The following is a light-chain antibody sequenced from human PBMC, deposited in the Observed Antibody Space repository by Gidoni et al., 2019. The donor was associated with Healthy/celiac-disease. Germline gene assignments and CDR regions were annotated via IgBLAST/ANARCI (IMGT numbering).Light chain of an antibody. V-gene: IGLV2-11*01. J-gene: IGLJ3*02. CDR1: SSDVGGYNY. CDR2: DVS. Sequence: QSALTHPRSVSGSPAPSVTISCTGTSSDVGGYNYFSWYQPHSVRAPKLMIYDVSQRPSGVPDRCSGSKSGNTASLTISGLQAEDEADYYCCSYAGSFWVFGGGTKLPVL. CDR3: CSYAGSFWV.